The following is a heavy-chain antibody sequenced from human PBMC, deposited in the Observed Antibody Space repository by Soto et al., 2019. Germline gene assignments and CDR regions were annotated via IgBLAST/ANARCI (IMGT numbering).Heavy chain of an antibody. CDR3: ASVRKTASGDY. CDR2: IKHDGTEK. CDR1: GFTFSSYW. J-gene: IGHJ4*02. V-gene: IGHV3-7*03. D-gene: IGHD3-10*01. Sequence: PGGSLRLSCVVSGFTFSSYWMTWVRQVPGQGLVRVAIIKHDGTEKYYVDSVRGRFTISRENAKNTLYLQMNSLRAEDAAVYYCASVRKTASGDYWGQGTQVTVSS.